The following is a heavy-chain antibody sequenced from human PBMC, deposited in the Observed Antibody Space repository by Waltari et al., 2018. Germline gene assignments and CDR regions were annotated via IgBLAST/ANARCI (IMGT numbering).Heavy chain of an antibody. D-gene: IGHD3-3*01. V-gene: IGHV1-2*02. CDR1: GYTFTGYY. CDR2: ISPNSGDT. Sequence: QVQLVQSGAEVKKPGASVKVSCKASGYTFTGYYIPWVRQAPGQGLEWMGWISPNSGDTNYAQKFQGRVTMTRDTTTTAYMELSRLTSDDTAVFYCARGDFRLSYYYMDVWGKGTTVTVSS. CDR3: ARGDFRLSYYYMDV. J-gene: IGHJ6*03.